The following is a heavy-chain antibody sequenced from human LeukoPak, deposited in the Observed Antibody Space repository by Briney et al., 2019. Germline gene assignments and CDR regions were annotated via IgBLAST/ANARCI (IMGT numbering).Heavy chain of an antibody. CDR1: GFSFSNFA. CDR3: AKTDGSGSFYNPSHF. Sequence: GGSLRLSCAASGFSFSNFAMSWVRQAPGKGLEWVSGISGSGGTTYYADSMKGRFTISRDNSRSTLYLQMSSLRAEDTAVYYCAKTDGSGSFYNPSHFWGQGTLVTVSS. CDR2: ISGSGGTT. V-gene: IGHV3-23*01. J-gene: IGHJ4*02. D-gene: IGHD3-10*01.